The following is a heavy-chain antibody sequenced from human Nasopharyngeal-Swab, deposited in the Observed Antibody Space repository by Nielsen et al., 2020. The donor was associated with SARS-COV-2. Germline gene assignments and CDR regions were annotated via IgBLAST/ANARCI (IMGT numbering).Heavy chain of an antibody. CDR2: IYYSGSN. Sequence: SETLSLTCTVSGGSISSGGYYWSWIRQHPGKGLEWIGYIYYSGSNNYNPSLKSRVTISVDTSKNQFSLKLSSVTAADTAVYYCARLSSWYLRNYYFDYWGQGTLVTVSS. CDR3: ARLSSWYLRNYYFDY. V-gene: IGHV4-61*08. D-gene: IGHD6-13*01. J-gene: IGHJ4*02. CDR1: GGSISSGGYY.